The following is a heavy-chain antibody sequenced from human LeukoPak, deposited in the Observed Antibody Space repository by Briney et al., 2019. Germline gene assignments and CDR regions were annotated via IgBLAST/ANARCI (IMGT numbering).Heavy chain of an antibody. V-gene: IGHV4-39*01. D-gene: IGHD6-19*01. J-gene: IGHJ5*02. CDR3: AGLQYVSGPDH. Sequence: PSETLSLTCSVSGAFITSKSYYWGWIRQAPGKGLEWIGTVYYSGASYYSASLKNRVTMSLDTSKNQVSLSLGSVTAADTAVYFCAGLQYVSGPDHWGPGILVTVSS. CDR1: GAFITSKSYY. CDR2: VYYSGAS.